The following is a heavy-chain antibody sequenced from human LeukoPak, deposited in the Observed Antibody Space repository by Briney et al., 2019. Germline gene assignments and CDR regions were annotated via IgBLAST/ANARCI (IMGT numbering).Heavy chain of an antibody. D-gene: IGHD1-14*01. Sequence: ASVKVSCKASGYTFTSYYMHWVRQAPGRGLEWMGLINPIDGNTTYAQKFQGRVTMTGDTSTSTVYMNLSSLRSEDTAVYSCARGNPPDYFNYWGQGTLVTVSS. CDR3: ARGNPPDYFNY. V-gene: IGHV1-46*01. CDR1: GYTFTSYY. J-gene: IGHJ4*02. CDR2: INPIDGNT.